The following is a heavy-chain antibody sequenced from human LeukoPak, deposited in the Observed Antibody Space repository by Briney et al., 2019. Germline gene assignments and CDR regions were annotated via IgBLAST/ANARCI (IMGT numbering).Heavy chain of an antibody. CDR2: ISSSSSYI. D-gene: IGHD4-17*01. CDR3: AREGLTVAFDI. Sequence: PGGSLRLSCAASGFTFSSYSMNWVRQAPGKGLEWVSSISSSSSYIYYADSVKGRFTISRDNAKNSLCLQMNSLRAEDTAVYYCAREGLTVAFDIWGQGTMVTVSS. CDR1: GFTFSSYS. J-gene: IGHJ3*02. V-gene: IGHV3-21*01.